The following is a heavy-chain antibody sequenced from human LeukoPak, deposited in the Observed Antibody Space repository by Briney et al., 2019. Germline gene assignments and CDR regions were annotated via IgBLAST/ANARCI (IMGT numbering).Heavy chain of an antibody. J-gene: IGHJ4*02. CDR2: INSDGSTT. V-gene: IGHV3-74*01. CDR1: EFTFSSYW. D-gene: IGHD3-10*01. Sequence: QAGGSLRLSCAASEFTFSSYWMHWVRQAPGKGLVWVSRINSDGSTTTYADSVKGRFTISRDNAKNTLYLQMNSLRAEDTAIYYCTRGGVDYWGQGTLVTVSS. CDR3: TRGGVDY.